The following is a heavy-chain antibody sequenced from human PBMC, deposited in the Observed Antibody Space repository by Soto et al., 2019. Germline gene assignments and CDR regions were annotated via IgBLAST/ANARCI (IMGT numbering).Heavy chain of an antibody. CDR2: IIPILGIA. D-gene: IGHD6-13*01. CDR3: AKGYSSSWYDAFDI. Sequence: QVQLVQSGAEVKKPGSSVKVSCKASGGTFSSYTISWVRQAPGQGLESMGRIIPILGIANYAQKFQGRVTITADKSTSTAYMELSSLRSEDTAVYYCAKGYSSSWYDAFDIWGQGTMVTVSS. J-gene: IGHJ3*02. CDR1: GGTFSSYT. V-gene: IGHV1-69*02.